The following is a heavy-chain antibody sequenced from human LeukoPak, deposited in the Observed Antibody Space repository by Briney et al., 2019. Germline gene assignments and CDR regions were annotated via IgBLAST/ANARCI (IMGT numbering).Heavy chain of an antibody. CDR1: GFTFSSYG. CDR2: ISYDGSNK. V-gene: IGHV3-30*18. J-gene: IGHJ3*02. CDR3: ANRVNWNDAPGAFDI. D-gene: IGHD1-1*01. Sequence: GGSLRLSCAASGFTFSSYGMRWVRQAPGKGLEWVAVISYDGSNKYYADSVKGRFTISRDNSKNTLYLQMNSLRAEDTAVYYCANRVNWNDAPGAFDIWGQGTMVTVSS.